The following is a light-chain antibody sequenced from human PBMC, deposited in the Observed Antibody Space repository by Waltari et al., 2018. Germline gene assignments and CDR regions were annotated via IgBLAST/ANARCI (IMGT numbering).Light chain of an antibody. V-gene: IGLV3-1*01. CDR2: RNT. J-gene: IGLJ1*01. Sequence: SYEVTQPLSVSVSPGQTASITCSGDQLGDKYVCWYQQKPGQSPVLVIYRNTKRPSGILERFSGSNSGNTATLTLSGTQALDEADYYCQVWDKTTGVFGTGTKVTVL. CDR1: QLGDKY. CDR3: QVWDKTTGV.